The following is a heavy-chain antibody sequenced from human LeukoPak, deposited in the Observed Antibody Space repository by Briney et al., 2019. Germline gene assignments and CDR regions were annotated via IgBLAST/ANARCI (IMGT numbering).Heavy chain of an antibody. V-gene: IGHV3-48*03. D-gene: IGHD3-3*01. Sequence: GSLTVSCAVSGFTFSSYDVKWVRQAPGKGLEWVSFISSSGSTINYADSVNGRFTISRDNAKNSLYLQMNSLRAEDTAVYYCVRGLRYTILGGDYFWGQGTLASVSS. CDR3: VRGLRYTILGGDYF. J-gene: IGHJ1*01. CDR1: GFTFSSYD. CDR2: ISSSGSTI.